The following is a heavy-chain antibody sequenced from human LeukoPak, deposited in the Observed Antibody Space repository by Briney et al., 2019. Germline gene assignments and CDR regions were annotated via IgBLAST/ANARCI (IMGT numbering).Heavy chain of an antibody. D-gene: IGHD3-10*01. Sequence: GGSLRLSCAASGFTFSDYSMNWVRQTPRKGLEWVSCISGSGSYIYYADSVKGRFTISRDNAKNSLYLQMSSLRAEDTAVYYCARDHALMYYGSGSPDYWGQGTLVTVSS. V-gene: IGHV3-21*01. J-gene: IGHJ4*02. CDR3: ARDHALMYYGSGSPDY. CDR2: ISGSGSYI. CDR1: GFTFSDYS.